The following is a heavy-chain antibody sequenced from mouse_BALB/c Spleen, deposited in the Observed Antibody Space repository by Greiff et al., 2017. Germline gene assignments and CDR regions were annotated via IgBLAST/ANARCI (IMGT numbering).Heavy chain of an antibody. D-gene: IGHD2-14*01. Sequence: VQLQQSGTVLVRPGASVKMSCKASGYSFTSYWMHWVKQRPGQGLEWIGAIYPGNSDTSYNQKFKGKATLTAVTSASTAYMELSSLTNEDSAVYDSTRGRYPYAMDYWGQGTSVTVSS. V-gene: IGHV1-5*01. CDR3: TRGRYPYAMDY. CDR1: GYSFTSYW. CDR2: IYPGNSDT. J-gene: IGHJ4*01.